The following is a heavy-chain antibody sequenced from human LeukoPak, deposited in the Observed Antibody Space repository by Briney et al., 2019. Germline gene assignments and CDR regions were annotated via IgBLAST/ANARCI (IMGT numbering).Heavy chain of an antibody. J-gene: IGHJ4*02. V-gene: IGHV1-46*01. D-gene: IGHD2-2*01. Sequence: ASVNVSCKASGYTFTNYYMHWVRQAPGQGHEWMGIINPSGGSTSYAQKFQGRVTMTSDTSTSTVYMELSSLRSEDTAVYYCARDCSSASCYLGFDYWGQGTLVTVSS. CDR2: INPSGGST. CDR3: ARDCSSASCYLGFDY. CDR1: GYTFTNYY.